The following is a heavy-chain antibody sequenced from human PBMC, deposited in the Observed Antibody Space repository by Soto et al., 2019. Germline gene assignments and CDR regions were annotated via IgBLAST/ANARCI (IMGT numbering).Heavy chain of an antibody. Sequence: GGSLRLSCAASGFTFSSYGMHWVRQAPGKGLEWVAVISYDGSNKYYADSVKGRFTISRDNSKNTLYLQMNSLRAEDTAVYYCAKAQGGIAAAARYNWFDPWGQGTLVTVS. D-gene: IGHD6-13*01. V-gene: IGHV3-30*18. CDR1: GFTFSSYG. J-gene: IGHJ5*02. CDR2: ISYDGSNK. CDR3: AKAQGGIAAAARYNWFDP.